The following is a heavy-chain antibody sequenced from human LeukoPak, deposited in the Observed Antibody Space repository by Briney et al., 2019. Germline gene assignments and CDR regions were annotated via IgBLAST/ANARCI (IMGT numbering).Heavy chain of an antibody. J-gene: IGHJ4*02. D-gene: IGHD5-18*01. Sequence: GGSLRLSCAASGFTFSNYNMNWVRQAPGKGLEWISYITLSSGIIYYADSVKGRFTISRDNAKTSLYLQMISLRAEDTAVYYCARHLSGVTGYTYGRGIDYWGQGTLVTVSS. CDR3: ARHLSGVTGYTYGRGIDY. CDR1: GFTFSNYN. V-gene: IGHV3-48*01. CDR2: ITLSSGII.